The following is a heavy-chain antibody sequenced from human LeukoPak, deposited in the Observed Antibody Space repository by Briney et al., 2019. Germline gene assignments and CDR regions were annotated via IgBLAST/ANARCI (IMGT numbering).Heavy chain of an antibody. CDR2: ITGGSTTI. V-gene: IGHV3-48*04. CDR3: GRDSDFWSGALDY. J-gene: IGHJ4*02. D-gene: IGHD3-3*01. CDR1: GFSFSTYS. Sequence: GGSLRLSCAASGFSFSTYSMSWVRQAPGKGLEWIAYITGGSTTIFYADSVKGRFTISRDNSRNAVYLEMTSLRADDTAVYYCGRDSDFWSGALDYWGQGTPVTVSS.